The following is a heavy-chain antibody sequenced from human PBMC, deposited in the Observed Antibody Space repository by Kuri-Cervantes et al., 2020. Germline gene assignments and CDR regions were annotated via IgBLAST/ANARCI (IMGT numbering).Heavy chain of an antibody. J-gene: IGHJ4*02. CDR1: GFTFSSYS. V-gene: IGHV3-48*02. CDR2: ISSSSSTI. D-gene: IGHD6-19*01. Sequence: GESLKISCAASGFTFSSYSMNWVRQAPGKGLEWVSYISSSSSTIYYADSVKGRFTISRDNAKNSLYLQMNSLRDEDTAVYYCARDRGSGWPGTTEYWGQGTLVTVSS. CDR3: ARDRGSGWPGTTEY.